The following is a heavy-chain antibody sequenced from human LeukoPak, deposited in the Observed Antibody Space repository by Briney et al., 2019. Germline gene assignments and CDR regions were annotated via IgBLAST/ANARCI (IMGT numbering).Heavy chain of an antibody. CDR1: GFTFSSYA. D-gene: IGHD6-19*01. CDR3: TRWRSGQSEFDY. J-gene: IGHJ4*02. Sequence: SGGSLRLSCAASGFTFSSYAMSWVRQAPGKGLEWVSAISGSGGSTYYADSVKGRFTVSRDNAKNSVYLQMDSLRAEDTAVYYCTRWRSGQSEFDYWGQGTLVTVSS. V-gene: IGHV3-23*01. CDR2: ISGSGGST.